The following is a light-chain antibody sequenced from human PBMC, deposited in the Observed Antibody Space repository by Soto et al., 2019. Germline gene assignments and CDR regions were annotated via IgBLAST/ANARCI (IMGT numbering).Light chain of an antibody. J-gene: IGKJ2*01. CDR1: QSINRY. Sequence: DIQMTQSPSTLSASVGDRITITCRASQSINRYMAWYQQKPGKAPKVLIYKASSLESGVPSTFSGSGSGTDFTLTISSLQPDDFASYYCQQYNSYPYTFGQGTKLEIK. CDR2: KAS. V-gene: IGKV1-5*03. CDR3: QQYNSYPYT.